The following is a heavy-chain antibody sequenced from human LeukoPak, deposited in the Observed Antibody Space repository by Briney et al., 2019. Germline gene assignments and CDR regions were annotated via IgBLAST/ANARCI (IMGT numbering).Heavy chain of an antibody. Sequence: PGGSLRLSCAASGFTFSDYNMRWIRQAPGKGLEWVSSISSSSSYIYYADSVKGRFTISRDNAKNSLYLQMNSLRAEDTAVYYCARAPRELLLKVPYYFDYWGQGTLVTVSS. V-gene: IGHV3-21*01. J-gene: IGHJ4*02. CDR2: ISSSSSYI. D-gene: IGHD1-26*01. CDR3: ARAPRELLLKVPYYFDY. CDR1: GFTFSDYN.